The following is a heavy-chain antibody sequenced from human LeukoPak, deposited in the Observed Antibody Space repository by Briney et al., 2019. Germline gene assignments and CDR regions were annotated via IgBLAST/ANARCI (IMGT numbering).Heavy chain of an antibody. CDR3: ARDGLLGYFDY. J-gene: IGHJ4*02. CDR2: ISYDGSNK. Sequence: GRPLRLSCAASGFTFSSYAMHWVRQAPGKGLEWVAVISYDGSNKYYADSVKGRFTISRDNSKNTLYLQMNSLRAEDTAVYYCARDGLLGYFDYWGQGTLVTVSS. V-gene: IGHV3-30-3*01. CDR1: GFTFSSYA.